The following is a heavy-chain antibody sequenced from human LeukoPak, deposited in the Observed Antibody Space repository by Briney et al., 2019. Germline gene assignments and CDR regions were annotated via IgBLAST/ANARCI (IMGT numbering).Heavy chain of an antibody. J-gene: IGHJ4*02. Sequence: GASVKVSCKASEGTFSSYAISWVRQAPGQGLKWMGGIIPIFGTANYAQKFQGRITMTRDMSTSTLYMELSSLRSEDTAMYYCARDPRDDSSGYYYFDYWGQGTLVTVSS. CDR2: IIPIFGTA. D-gene: IGHD3-22*01. CDR3: ARDPRDDSSGYYYFDY. V-gene: IGHV1-69*05. CDR1: EGTFSSYA.